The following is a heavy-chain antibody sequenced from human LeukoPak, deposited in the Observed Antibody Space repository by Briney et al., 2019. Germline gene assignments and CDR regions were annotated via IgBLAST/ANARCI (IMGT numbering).Heavy chain of an antibody. J-gene: IGHJ5*02. D-gene: IGHD2/OR15-2a*01. CDR2: ISGSGGST. V-gene: IGHV3-23*01. CDR3: AKDTCPFNICWFDP. Sequence: PGGSLRLSCAASGFTFSSYAMSWVRQAPGKGLEWVSAISGSGGSTYYADSVKGRFTISRDNSKNTLYLQMNSLGAEDTAVYYCAKDTCPFNICWFDPWGQGTLVTVSS. CDR1: GFTFSSYA.